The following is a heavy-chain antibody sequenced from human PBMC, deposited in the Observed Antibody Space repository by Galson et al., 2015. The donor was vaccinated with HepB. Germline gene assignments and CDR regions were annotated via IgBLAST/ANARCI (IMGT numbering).Heavy chain of an antibody. CDR2: ISYDGSNK. D-gene: IGHD5-12*01. V-gene: IGHV3-30-3*01. CDR1: GFTFSSYA. CDR3: AGEPRGYSGYDPLDY. Sequence: SLRLSCAASGFTFSSYAMHWVRQAPGKGLEWVAVISYDGSNKYYADSVKGRFTISRDNSKNTLYLQMNSLRAEDTAVYYCAGEPRGYSGYDPLDYWGQGTLVTVSS. J-gene: IGHJ4*02.